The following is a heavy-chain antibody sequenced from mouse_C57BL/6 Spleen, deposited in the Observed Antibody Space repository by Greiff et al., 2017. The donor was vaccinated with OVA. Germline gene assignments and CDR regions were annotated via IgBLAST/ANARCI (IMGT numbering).Heavy chain of an antibody. Sequence: QVQLQQSGAELVKPGASVKLSCKASGYTFTSYWMHWVKQRPGQGLEWIGMIHPNSGSTNYNEKFKSKATLTVDKSSSTAYMQLSSLTSEDSAVYYCARENWDVDYFDYWGQGTTLTVSS. J-gene: IGHJ2*01. CDR1: GYTFTSYW. V-gene: IGHV1-64*01. CDR3: ARENWDVDYFDY. D-gene: IGHD4-1*01. CDR2: IHPNSGST.